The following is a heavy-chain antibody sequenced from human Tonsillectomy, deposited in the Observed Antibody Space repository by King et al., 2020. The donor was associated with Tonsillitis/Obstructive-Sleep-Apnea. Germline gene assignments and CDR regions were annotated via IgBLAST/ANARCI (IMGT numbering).Heavy chain of an antibody. J-gene: IGHJ6*03. V-gene: IGHV1-3*01. CDR3: ARDFFRGDYYHYMDV. Sequence: QLVQSGAEVKKPGASVKVSCKASGYTFSSYAMHWVRQAPGQRLEWMAWINAGNGNTRYSQKFQGRVTITRDTSASTAYMELSSLRSEDTAVYYCARDFFRGDYYHYMDVWGKGTTVTVSS. D-gene: IGHD3-10*01. CDR2: INAGNGNT. CDR1: GYTFSSYA.